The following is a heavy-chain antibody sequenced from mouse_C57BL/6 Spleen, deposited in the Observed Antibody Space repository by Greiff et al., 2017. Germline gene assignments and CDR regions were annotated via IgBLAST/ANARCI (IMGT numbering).Heavy chain of an antibody. V-gene: IGHV5-16*01. CDR1: GFTFSDYY. CDR2: INYDGSST. J-gene: IGHJ1*03. CDR3: ATTGKDWYFDV. Sequence: EVQVVESEGGLVQPGSSMKLSCTASGFTFSDYYMAWVRQVPEKGLEWLANINYDGSSTYYMESLKSRFIISRDNAKNILYLQRGSPKSEDTATCYCATTGKDWYFDVWGTGTTVTGSS.